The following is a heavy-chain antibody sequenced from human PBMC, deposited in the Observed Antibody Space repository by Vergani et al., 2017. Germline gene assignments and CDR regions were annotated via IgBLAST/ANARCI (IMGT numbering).Heavy chain of an antibody. D-gene: IGHD4-17*01. V-gene: IGHV1-18*01. CDR3: AKANGEGVVSAFDI. J-gene: IGHJ3*02. CDR2: ISAYNGNT. CDR1: GYTFTSYG. Sequence: QVQLVQSGAEVKKPGASVKVSCKASGYTFTSYGISWVRQAPGQGLEWMGWISAYNGNTNYAQKFQERVTITRDMSTSTAYMELSSLRAEDTALYYCAKANGEGVVSAFDIWGQGTMVTVSS.